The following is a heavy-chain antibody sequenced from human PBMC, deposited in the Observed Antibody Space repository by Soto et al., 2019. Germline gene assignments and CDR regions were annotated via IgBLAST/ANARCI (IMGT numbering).Heavy chain of an antibody. D-gene: IGHD6-13*01. CDR1: GFTFSSYA. CDR3: VAAIDAFDS. Sequence: QVQLVESGGGVVQPGRSLRLSCAASGFTFSSYAMHWVRQAPGKGLEWVAVISYVGSNKYYADSVKGRFTISRDNSKNTLYLQMNSLRAEDTAVYYCVAAIDAFDSWGQGTMVTVSS. J-gene: IGHJ3*02. V-gene: IGHV3-30-3*01. CDR2: ISYVGSNK.